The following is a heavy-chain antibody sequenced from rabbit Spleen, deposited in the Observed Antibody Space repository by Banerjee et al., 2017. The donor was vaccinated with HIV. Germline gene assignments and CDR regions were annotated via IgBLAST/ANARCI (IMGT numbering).Heavy chain of an antibody. CDR1: GFSFSSSDY. CDR3: ARDTSSSFSSYGMDL. CDR2: IAGSSSGFA. V-gene: IGHV1S40*01. J-gene: IGHJ6*01. Sequence: QSLEESGGGLVQPEGSLVLTCKASGFSFSSSDYICWVRQAPGKGLEWISCIAGSSSGFAYSATWTTGRFTISKTSSTTVTLQMTSLTVADTATYFCARDTSSSFSSYGMDLWGQGTLVTVS. D-gene: IGHD1-1*01.